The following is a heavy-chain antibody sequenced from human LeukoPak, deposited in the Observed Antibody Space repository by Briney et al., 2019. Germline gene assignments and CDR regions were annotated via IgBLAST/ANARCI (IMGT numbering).Heavy chain of an antibody. CDR2: ISGSGGYT. V-gene: IGHV3-23*01. CDR1: GGTFSSYA. Sequence: GASVKVSCKASGGTFSSYAMSWVRQAPGKGLEWVSAISGSGGYTYYADSVKGRFTISRDNSKNTLYLQMNSLRAEDTAVYYCAREVPDFDYWGQGTLVTVSS. J-gene: IGHJ4*02. CDR3: AREVPDFDY. D-gene: IGHD1-26*01.